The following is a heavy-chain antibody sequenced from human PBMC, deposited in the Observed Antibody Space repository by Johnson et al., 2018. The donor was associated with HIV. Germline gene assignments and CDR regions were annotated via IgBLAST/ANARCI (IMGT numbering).Heavy chain of an antibody. V-gene: IGHV3-23*04. CDR2: ISGSGGST. D-gene: IGHD3-22*01. CDR1: GFTFSSYA. CDR3: ARDNGYYYDSSGSRNAFDI. Sequence: VQLVESGGGLVQPGGSLRLSCAASGFTFSSYAMSWVRQAPGKGLEWVSAISGSGGSTYYADSVKGRFTISRDNAKNSLYLQMNSLRAEDTAVDYCARDNGYYYDSSGSRNAFDIWGQGTMVTVSA. J-gene: IGHJ3*02.